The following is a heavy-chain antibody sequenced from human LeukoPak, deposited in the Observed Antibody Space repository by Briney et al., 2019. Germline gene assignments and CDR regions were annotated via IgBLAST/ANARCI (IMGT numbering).Heavy chain of an antibody. CDR3: ARRTDYCSGGSCYAGPFDY. J-gene: IGHJ4*02. D-gene: IGHD2-15*01. V-gene: IGHV5-51*01. CDR2: IYPGDSDT. CDR1: GYIFTSYW. Sequence: GESLNLSCNGSGYIFTSYWIGWVRQMPRKGLELMGIIYPGDSDTRYSPSFQGHVTISAHNSISTVYLQWSSLNASHTAMYYCARRTDYCSGGSCYAGPFDYWGQGTLVTVP.